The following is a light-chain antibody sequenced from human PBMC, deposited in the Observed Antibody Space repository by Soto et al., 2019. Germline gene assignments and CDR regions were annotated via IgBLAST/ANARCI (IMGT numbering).Light chain of an antibody. CDR2: GAS. CDR3: QQYAGSSYT. J-gene: IGKJ2*01. V-gene: IGKV3-20*01. Sequence: EIVLTQSPGTLSLSPGERATLSCRASQSVSSNYLVWYHQKPGQAPRPLIYGASTRATGIPDRFSGSGSGTDFTLTISRLEPEDFAVYYCQQYAGSSYTFGQGTKLEIK. CDR1: QSVSSNY.